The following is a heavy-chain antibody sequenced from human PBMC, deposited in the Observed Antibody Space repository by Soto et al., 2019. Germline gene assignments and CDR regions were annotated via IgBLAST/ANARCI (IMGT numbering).Heavy chain of an antibody. J-gene: IGHJ4*02. CDR3: AREGRLGSGVDY. CDR2: ISYDGSNK. D-gene: IGHD6-25*01. CDR1: GFTFSRYA. Sequence: QVQVVESGGGVVQPGRSLRLSCAAYGFTFSRYAIHWVRQAPGKGLEWVAVISYDGSNKYYADSVKGRFTISRDNSKNTLYLQMNSLRVEDTAVYYCAREGRLGSGVDYWGQGTLVTVSS. V-gene: IGHV3-30-3*01.